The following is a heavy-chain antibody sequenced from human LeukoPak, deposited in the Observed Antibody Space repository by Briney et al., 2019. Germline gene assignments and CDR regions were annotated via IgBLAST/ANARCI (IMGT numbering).Heavy chain of an antibody. V-gene: IGHV1-18*01. CDR3: ARGRGAMVRDPIYYYYIDV. D-gene: IGHD3-10*01. CDR1: GYSFTSNV. CDR2: ISAYNGNT. J-gene: IGHJ6*03. Sequence: ASVKVSCKASGYSFTSNVISWVRQAPGQGLEWMGWISAYNGNTNYAQKLQGRVTMTTDTSTSTAYMELRSLRSDDTAVYYCARGRGAMVRDPIYYYYIDVWGKGTTVTISS.